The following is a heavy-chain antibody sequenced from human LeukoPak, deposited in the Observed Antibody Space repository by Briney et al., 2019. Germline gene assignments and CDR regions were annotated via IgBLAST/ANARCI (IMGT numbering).Heavy chain of an antibody. Sequence: GGSLRLSCAASGFTFSSYAMSWVRQAPGKGLEWVSAISGSGSSTYYADSVKARFTISRDNSKNPLYLQMNSLRAEDTALYYCARETPDSSGWTAFDYWGQGTLVTVSS. CDR3: ARETPDSSGWTAFDY. CDR1: GFTFSSYA. CDR2: ISGSGSST. D-gene: IGHD6-25*01. J-gene: IGHJ4*02. V-gene: IGHV3-23*01.